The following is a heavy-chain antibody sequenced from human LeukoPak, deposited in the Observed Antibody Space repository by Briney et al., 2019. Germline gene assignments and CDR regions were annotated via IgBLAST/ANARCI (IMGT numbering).Heavy chain of an antibody. D-gene: IGHD3/OR15-3a*01. J-gene: IGHJ6*03. V-gene: IGHV1-18*01. Sequence: ASVKVSCKASGYTFTSYGISWVRQAPGQGLEWMGWISAYNGNTNYAQKLQGRVTMTTDTSTSTAYMELRSLRSDDTAVYYCARDGTGKVYYYYMDVWGKGTTVTISS. CDR3: ARDGTGKVYYYYMDV. CDR2: ISAYNGNT. CDR1: GYTFTSYG.